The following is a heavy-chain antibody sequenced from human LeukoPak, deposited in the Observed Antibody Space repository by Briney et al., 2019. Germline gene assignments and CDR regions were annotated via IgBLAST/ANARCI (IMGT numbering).Heavy chain of an antibody. J-gene: IGHJ4*02. CDR3: ARRGVWEPYYFDY. CDR2: IYPGDSDT. Sequence: GESLKISCKGSGYSFINYGIGWVRQMPGKGLEWMGIIYPGDSDTRYSPSFEGQVTISTDKSISTAYLQWSSLKASDTAMYYCARRGVWEPYYFDYWGQGTLVTVSP. V-gene: IGHV5-51*01. CDR1: GYSFINYG. D-gene: IGHD1-26*01.